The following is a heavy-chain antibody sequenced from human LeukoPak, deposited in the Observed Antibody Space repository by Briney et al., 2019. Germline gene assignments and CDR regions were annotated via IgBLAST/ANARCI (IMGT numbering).Heavy chain of an antibody. CDR2: IYTGGST. V-gene: IGHV3-66*01. D-gene: IGHD6-19*01. CDR3: ARAKQWQVQLYYNGMDV. Sequence: GGSLRLSCAASGFTVSNYYMNWVRQAPGKGLEWVSVIYTGGSTYYADSVKGRFTISRDNSKNTLFLQMNSLRAEDTAVYYCARAKQWQVQLYYNGMDVWGQGTTVTVTS. J-gene: IGHJ6*02. CDR1: GFTVSNYY.